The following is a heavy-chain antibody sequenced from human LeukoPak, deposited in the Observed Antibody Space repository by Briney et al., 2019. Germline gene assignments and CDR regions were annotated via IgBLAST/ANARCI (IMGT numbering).Heavy chain of an antibody. J-gene: IGHJ4*02. D-gene: IGHD2-2*01. CDR3: ARDGSKKLGFDY. V-gene: IGHV3-7*01. CDR1: GFTFSSNW. CDR2: IKQDGSDK. Sequence: GGSLRLSCAGSGFTFSSNWMSWVRQAPGKGLEWVANIKQDGSDKNYVDSVKGRFTISRDNAKNSLYLQMNSLRAEDTAVYYCARDGSKKLGFDYWGRGTLVTVSS.